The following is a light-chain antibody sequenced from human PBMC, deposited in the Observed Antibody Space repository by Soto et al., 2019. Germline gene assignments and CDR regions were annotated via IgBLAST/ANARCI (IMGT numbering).Light chain of an antibody. CDR3: QLYNLYWT. J-gene: IGKJ1*01. CDR2: DAS. V-gene: IGKV3-15*01. CDR1: QSINTK. Sequence: TLSLAPGEGATFACRASQSINTKIAWYQLKPGQAPRLLIYDASIRATGIPARFSGSGSGTEFSLTINSLQSEDFGVYFCQLYNLYWTLGQG.